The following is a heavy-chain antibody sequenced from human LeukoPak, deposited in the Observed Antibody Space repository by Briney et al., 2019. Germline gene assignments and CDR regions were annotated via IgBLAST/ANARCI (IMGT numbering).Heavy chain of an antibody. J-gene: IGHJ3*02. CDR1: GYIFTSYG. V-gene: IGHV1-18*01. CDR3: ARERGLLWFGELLYGDAFDI. D-gene: IGHD3-10*01. CDR2: ISTYNGDT. Sequence: GASVKVSCKASGYIFTSYGITWVRQAPGQGLEWMGWISTYNGDTNYAQSLQGRVTMTTDTSTSTAYMELRSLRSDDTAVYYCARERGLLWFGELLYGDAFDIWGQGTMVTVSS.